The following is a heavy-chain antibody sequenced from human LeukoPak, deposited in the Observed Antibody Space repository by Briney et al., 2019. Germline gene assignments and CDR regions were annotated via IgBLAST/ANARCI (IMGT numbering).Heavy chain of an antibody. V-gene: IGHV1-2*02. CDR3: ARVRIGQRLDKYYYYAMDV. J-gene: IGHJ6*02. CDR1: GYTFTGYY. Sequence: GASVKVSCKASGYTFTGYYMHWVRQAPGQGLEWMGWINPNSGGTNYAQKFQGRVTMATDTSISTAYMEVSRLRSDDTAVYYCARVRIGQRLDKYYYYAMDVWGQGTTVTVSS. CDR2: INPNSGGT. D-gene: IGHD6-25*01.